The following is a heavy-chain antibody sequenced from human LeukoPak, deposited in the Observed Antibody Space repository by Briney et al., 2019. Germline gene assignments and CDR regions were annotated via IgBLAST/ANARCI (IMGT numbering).Heavy chain of an antibody. Sequence: PSETLSLTCTVSGGSISSSSYYWGWIRQPPGKGLEWIGSIYYSGSTYYNPSLNSRVTISVDTSKNQFSLKLSSVNAANTAVYYCAILLNYDILTGAYYFAYWGQGTLVTVSS. CDR2: IYYSGST. CDR3: AILLNYDILTGAYYFAY. CDR1: GGSISSSSYY. J-gene: IGHJ4*02. D-gene: IGHD3-9*01. V-gene: IGHV4-39*01.